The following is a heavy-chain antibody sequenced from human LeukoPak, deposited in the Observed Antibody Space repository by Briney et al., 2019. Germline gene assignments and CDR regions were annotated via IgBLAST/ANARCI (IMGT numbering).Heavy chain of an antibody. Sequence: VQPGGSLRLFCVPSGFTVNRNVMSWVRQAPGKGLEWVSLIYSDDRAFYADSVKGRFTISRNKSRNTLFLQMSSLKPEDTAIYYCARDLAGFEEPRYYYYMDVWGKGTTVTVSS. CDR2: IYSDDRA. J-gene: IGHJ6*03. D-gene: IGHD3-9*01. CDR3: ARDLAGFEEPRYYYYMDV. CDR1: GFTVNRNV. V-gene: IGHV3-66*01.